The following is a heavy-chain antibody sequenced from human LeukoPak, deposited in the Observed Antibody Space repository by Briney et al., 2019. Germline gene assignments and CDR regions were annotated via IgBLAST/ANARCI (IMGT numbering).Heavy chain of an antibody. CDR1: GFTFSSYG. J-gene: IGHJ4*02. D-gene: IGHD3-22*01. Sequence: GRSLRLSCAASGFTFSSYGMHWVRQAPGKGLEWVAVISYDGGNKYYADSVKGRFTISRDNSKNTLYLQMNSLRAEDTAVYYCAKDYDSSGYYYYFDYWGQGTLVTVSS. CDR2: ISYDGGNK. V-gene: IGHV3-30*18. CDR3: AKDYDSSGYYYYFDY.